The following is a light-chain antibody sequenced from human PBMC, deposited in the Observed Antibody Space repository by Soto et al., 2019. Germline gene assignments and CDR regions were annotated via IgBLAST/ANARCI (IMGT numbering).Light chain of an antibody. J-gene: IGKJ1*01. CDR2: GAS. CDR3: HQDNNCPPA. CDR1: QSVGSN. V-gene: IGKV3-15*01. Sequence: ETVMTQSPATLSVSPGERATLSCRASQSVGSNLAWYQLKPGQAPRLLIYGASTRAIGTTTRFNGSGSGTEFTLTISSLQSEDFAVYCYHQDNNCPPAVGQETKVEIK.